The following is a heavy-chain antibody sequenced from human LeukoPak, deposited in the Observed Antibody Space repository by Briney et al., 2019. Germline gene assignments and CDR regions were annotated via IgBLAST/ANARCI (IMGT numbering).Heavy chain of an antibody. V-gene: IGHV3-30*03. CDR1: GFTFSSYG. CDR3: ARVSYGSGSYSYFDY. Sequence: GGSLRLSCAASGFTFSSYGMHWVRQAPGKGLEWVAVISYDGSNKYYADSVKGRFTISRDNAKNSLYLQMNSLRAEDTAVYYCARVSYGSGSYSYFDYWGQGTLVTVSS. D-gene: IGHD3-10*01. J-gene: IGHJ4*02. CDR2: ISYDGSNK.